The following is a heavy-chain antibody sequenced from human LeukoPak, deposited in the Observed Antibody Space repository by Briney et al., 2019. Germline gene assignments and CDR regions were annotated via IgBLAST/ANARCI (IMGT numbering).Heavy chain of an antibody. J-gene: IGHJ4*02. CDR2: IPTSGISV. CDR1: GFSFSRFY. V-gene: IGHV3-11*01. D-gene: IGHD1-26*01. Sequence: GGSLRLSCAASGFSFSRFYMSWVRQTPGKALEWISYIPTSGISVQYADSVRGRFTASRDDAKNSLHLQMDSLRVEDTAVYYCTRAVGLGPGAHFDQWGQGALVIVSS. CDR3: TRAVGLGPGAHFDQ.